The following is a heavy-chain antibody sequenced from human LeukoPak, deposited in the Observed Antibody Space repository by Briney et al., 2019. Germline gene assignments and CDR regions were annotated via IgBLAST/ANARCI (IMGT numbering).Heavy chain of an antibody. J-gene: IGHJ6*02. D-gene: IGHD3-22*01. CDR2: IYHSGST. Sequence: PSETLSLTCTVSGGSISSYYWGWIRQPPGKGLEWIGSIYHSGSTYYNPSLKSRVTISVDTSKNQFSLKLSSVTAADTAVYYCARDPYDSSGYYVSDGMDVWGQGTTVTVSS. CDR1: GGSISSYY. V-gene: IGHV4-38-2*02. CDR3: ARDPYDSSGYYVSDGMDV.